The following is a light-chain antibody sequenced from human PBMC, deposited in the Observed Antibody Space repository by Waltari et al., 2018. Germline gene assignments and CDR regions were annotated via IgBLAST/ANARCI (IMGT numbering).Light chain of an antibody. CDR3: NSRDTSGGRRHVV. V-gene: IGLV3-19*01. CDR1: SLRDYY. CDR2: GEN. J-gene: IGLJ2*01. Sequence: SSELTQDPAVSVALGQTVRITCQGDSLRDYYATWYQQKPGQAPVLVIHGENNRPSGIPDRVSFSNSGNTASLTITGAQAEDEADYFCNSRDTSGGRRHVVFGGGTKLTVL.